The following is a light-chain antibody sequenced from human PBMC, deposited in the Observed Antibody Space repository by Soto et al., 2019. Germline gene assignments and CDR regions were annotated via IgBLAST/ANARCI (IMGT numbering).Light chain of an antibody. CDR2: AAY. CDR1: QGISSY. J-gene: IGKJ4*01. CDR3: QKFSSYQLT. V-gene: IGKV1-9*01. Sequence: DIQLNQSPSFLSASVGDRFTITCRASQGISSYLAWYQQKPGKDPKLLIYAAYTLQSGVPSRFSGSGSGTDFTLTIRRMEPEEFAVYYCQKFSSYQLTVGGWNKVAIK.